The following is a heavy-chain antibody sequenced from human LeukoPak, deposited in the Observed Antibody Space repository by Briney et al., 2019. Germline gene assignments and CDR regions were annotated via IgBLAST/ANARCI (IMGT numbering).Heavy chain of an antibody. Sequence: PGGSLRLSCAASGFTFSSYGMHWVRQAPGKGLEWVAVVSYDGSNKYYADSVKGRFTISRDNSKNTLYLQMNSLRAEDTAVYYCAKDNLWFGESTDAFDIWGQGTMVTVSS. D-gene: IGHD3-10*01. V-gene: IGHV3-30*18. CDR1: GFTFSSYG. CDR3: AKDNLWFGESTDAFDI. J-gene: IGHJ3*02. CDR2: VSYDGSNK.